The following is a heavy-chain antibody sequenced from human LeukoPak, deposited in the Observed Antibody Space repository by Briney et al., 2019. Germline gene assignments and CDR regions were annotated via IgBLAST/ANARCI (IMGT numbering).Heavy chain of an antibody. CDR3: ASARLEWSKWVPHGF. Sequence: GGSLRLSCAASGFTFSSYGMTWVRLAPGKGLEWVSGISGSGDNTLYADSVKGRFTISRDNSKNTLYLEMNSLRAEDTAVYYCASARLEWSKWVPHGFWGQGTLVTVSS. D-gene: IGHD3-3*01. CDR2: ISGSGDNT. J-gene: IGHJ4*02. V-gene: IGHV3-23*01. CDR1: GFTFSSYG.